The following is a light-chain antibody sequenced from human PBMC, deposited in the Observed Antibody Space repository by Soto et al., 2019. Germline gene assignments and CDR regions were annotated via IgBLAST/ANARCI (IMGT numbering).Light chain of an antibody. V-gene: IGKV1-39*01. Sequence: DIQMTQSPSSLSASVGDRVTITCRASQSISSNLNWYQQKPGKAPKLLIYAASSLHSGVPSSFSGSGSGTDFTLTISSLQPEYFATYYGQQSYSTPLTCGGGTKVEIK. J-gene: IGKJ4*02. CDR3: QQSYSTPLT. CDR1: QSISSN. CDR2: AAS.